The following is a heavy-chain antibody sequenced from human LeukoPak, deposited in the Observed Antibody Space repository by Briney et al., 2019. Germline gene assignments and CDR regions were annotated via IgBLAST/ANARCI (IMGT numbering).Heavy chain of an antibody. D-gene: IGHD1-26*01. J-gene: IGHJ2*01. CDR2: TYYRSTWYN. CDR1: GDIVSSNSVT. Sequence: SQTLSLTCAISGDIVSSNSVTWNWIRQSPSRGLEWLGRTYYRSTWYNDYAVSVRGRITVNPDTSKNQFSLQLNSVTPEDTAVYYCARGKWELLSHYWCFDLWGRGTLVTVSS. V-gene: IGHV6-1*01. CDR3: ARGKWELLSHYWCFDL.